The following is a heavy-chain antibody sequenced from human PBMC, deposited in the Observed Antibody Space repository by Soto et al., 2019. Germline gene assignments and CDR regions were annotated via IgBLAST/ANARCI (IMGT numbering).Heavy chain of an antibody. CDR1: GFTFSSYG. Sequence: GGSLRLSCAASGFTFSSYGMHWVRQAPGKGLEWVAVIWYDGSNKYYADSVKGRFTISRDNSKNTLYLQMNSLRAEDTAVYYCTRSSSWGFWFDPWGQGTLLTVSS. CDR3: TRSSSWGFWFDP. V-gene: IGHV3-33*01. D-gene: IGHD6-13*01. CDR2: IWYDGSNK. J-gene: IGHJ5*02.